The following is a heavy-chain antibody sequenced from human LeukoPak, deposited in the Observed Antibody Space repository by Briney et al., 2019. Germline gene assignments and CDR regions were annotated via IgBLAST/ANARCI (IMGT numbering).Heavy chain of an antibody. CDR2: IFSDGITK. J-gene: IGHJ4*02. CDR1: GFTFSTYS. V-gene: IGHV3-74*01. D-gene: IGHD4-17*01. CDR3: ARSDYGDYSDF. Sequence: AGSLTLSCAVSGFTFSTYSMHWVRQAPGKGLVWVSRIFSDGITKSYADSVKGRFTISTDNAKNTLYLQMNSLRAEDTAVYYCARSDYGDYSDFWGQGTLVTVSS.